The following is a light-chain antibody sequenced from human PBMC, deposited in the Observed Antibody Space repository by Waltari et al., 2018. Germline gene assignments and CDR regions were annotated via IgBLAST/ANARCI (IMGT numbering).Light chain of an antibody. Sequence: DIVMTQSPDSLAVSLGERATINCKSSQTVLYSSNDKNSLPWYQQKSGQPPKLLIYWASTRESGVPDRFSGSGSGTDFTLTISSLQAEDVAVYYCQQYYTTPWTFGQGTKVEIK. J-gene: IGKJ1*01. CDR2: WAS. V-gene: IGKV4-1*01. CDR1: QTVLYSSNDKNS. CDR3: QQYYTTPWT.